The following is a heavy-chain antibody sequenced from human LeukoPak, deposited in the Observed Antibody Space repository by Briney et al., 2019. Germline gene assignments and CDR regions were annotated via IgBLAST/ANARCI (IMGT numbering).Heavy chain of an antibody. V-gene: IGHV3-7*01. CDR1: EFTFSSYW. Sequence: GGSLRLSCAASEFTFSSYWMSWVRQAPGKGLEWVANIKQDGGQIYYLESVKGRFTVSRDNAKNSLYPQMNSLRAEDTAVYYCARLGARQMLEYWGQGTLVTVSS. J-gene: IGHJ4*02. D-gene: IGHD4-17*01. CDR2: IKQDGGQI. CDR3: ARLGARQMLEY.